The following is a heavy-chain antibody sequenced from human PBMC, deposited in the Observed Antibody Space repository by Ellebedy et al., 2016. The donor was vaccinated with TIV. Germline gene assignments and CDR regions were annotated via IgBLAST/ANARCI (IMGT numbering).Heavy chain of an antibody. J-gene: IGHJ4*02. CDR3: ARDLVNPY. CDR2: VNDDASGT. CDR1: GFTFSSYW. V-gene: IGHV3-74*03. D-gene: IGHD6-6*01. Sequence: GESLKISXTASGFTFSSYWMHWVRQAPGKGLEWVSRVNDDASGTTYADSVKGRFTISRDNTKNTVYLQMNSLRAEDTAVYYCARDLVNPYWGQGTLVSVSS.